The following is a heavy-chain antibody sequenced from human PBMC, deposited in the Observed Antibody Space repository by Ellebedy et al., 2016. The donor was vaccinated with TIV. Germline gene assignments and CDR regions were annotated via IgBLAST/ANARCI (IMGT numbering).Heavy chain of an antibody. D-gene: IGHD5-24*01. V-gene: IGHV5-51*01. CDR2: IYPGDFKT. Sequence: PGGSLRLSCKAFGYRFTNSWIAWVRQRPGKGLEWMGVIYPGDFKTRYSPSFQGQVTISVDKSINTASLQWSSLKASDSAMYYCARHVGDGSHFDYWGQGTLVTVSS. CDR3: ARHVGDGSHFDY. CDR1: GYRFTNSW. J-gene: IGHJ4*02.